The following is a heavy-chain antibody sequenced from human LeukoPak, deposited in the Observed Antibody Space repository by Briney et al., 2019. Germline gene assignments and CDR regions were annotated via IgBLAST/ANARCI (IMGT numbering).Heavy chain of an antibody. CDR3: AKDRKLAHYGTFDV. CDR2: ISGSGGST. CDR1: GFTFSSYA. J-gene: IGHJ3*01. D-gene: IGHD3-10*01. Sequence: PGGSLRLSCAASGFTFSSYAMSWVRQAPGKGLEWVSAISGSGGSTYYAASVKGRFTISRDNSKNTLYLQMNSMRAEDTAVYYCAKDRKLAHYGTFDVWGQGTMVTVSS. V-gene: IGHV3-23*01.